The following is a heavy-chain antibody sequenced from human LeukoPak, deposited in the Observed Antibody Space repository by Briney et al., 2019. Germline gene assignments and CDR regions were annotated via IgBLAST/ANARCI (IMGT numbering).Heavy chain of an antibody. CDR3: ARDLGAAAGTPYYFDY. CDR1: GFTFSSYA. CDR2: ISYDGSNK. D-gene: IGHD6-13*01. Sequence: GGSLRLSCAASGFTFSSYAMHWVRQAPGKGLEWVAVISYDGSNKYYADSVKGRFTISRDNSKNTLYLQMNSLRAEDTAVYYCARDLGAAAGTPYYFDYWGQGTLVTASS. J-gene: IGHJ4*02. V-gene: IGHV3-30-3*01.